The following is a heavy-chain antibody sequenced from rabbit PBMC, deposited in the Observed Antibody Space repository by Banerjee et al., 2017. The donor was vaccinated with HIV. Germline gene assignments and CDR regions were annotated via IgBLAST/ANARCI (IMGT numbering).Heavy chain of an antibody. CDR1: GFDFSSYG. D-gene: IGHD6-1*01. CDR2: IDPVFGNT. Sequence: QEQLVESGGGLVQPGGSLKLFCKASGFDFSSYGVSWVRQAPGKGLGGMGYIDPVFGNTVYASWVNGRFTISSHNAQNTLYLQLNSLTAADTATYFCAKVDYHYYTYGYPGYAYAPYFNLWGQGTLVTVS. V-gene: IGHV1S47*01. CDR3: AKVDYHYYTYGYPGYAYAPYFNL. J-gene: IGHJ4*01.